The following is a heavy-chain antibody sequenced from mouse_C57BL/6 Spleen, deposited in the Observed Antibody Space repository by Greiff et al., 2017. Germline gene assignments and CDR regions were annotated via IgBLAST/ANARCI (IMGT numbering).Heavy chain of an antibody. CDR1: GYTFTSYW. CDR3: ARGWIYDRYYRDY. V-gene: IGHV1-53*01. CDR2: INPSNGGT. J-gene: IGHJ2*01. D-gene: IGHD2-3*01. Sequence: QVQLKQPGTELVKPGASVKLSCKASGYTFTSYWMHWVKQRPGQGLEWIGNINPSNGGTNYNEKFKSKATLTVDNSSSTAYMQLSSLPSEDSAVYYCARGWIYDRYYRDYWGQGTTLTVSS.